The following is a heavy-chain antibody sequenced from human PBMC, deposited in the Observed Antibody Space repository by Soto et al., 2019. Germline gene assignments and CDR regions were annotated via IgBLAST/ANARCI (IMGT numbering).Heavy chain of an antibody. CDR1: GFTFSSYA. CDR3: AKDPLWFGEKGSR. D-gene: IGHD3-10*01. J-gene: IGHJ4*02. V-gene: IGHV3-23*01. CDR2: ISGSGGST. Sequence: EVQLLESGGGLVQPGGSLRLSCAASGFTFSSYAMSWVRQAPGKGLEWVSAISGSGGSTYYADSVKGRFTISRDNSKNTLYLQMNSLRAEDTAVDYCAKDPLWFGEKGSRWGQGTLVTVSS.